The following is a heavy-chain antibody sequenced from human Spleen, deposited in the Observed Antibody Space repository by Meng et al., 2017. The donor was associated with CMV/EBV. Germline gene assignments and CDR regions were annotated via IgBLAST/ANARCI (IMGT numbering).Heavy chain of an antibody. J-gene: IGHJ4*02. V-gene: IGHV3-11*01. Sequence: GESLKISCAASGFTFSDFFMTWVRQAPGKGLEWVSSVSSRRGSSIYYADSVKGRFTVSRDTARNSMSLQMNSLRVEDTAVYYCARGVRDAFYFDSSGYSAYYLDQWGQGTLVTVSS. CDR1: GFTFSDFF. D-gene: IGHD3-22*01. CDR2: VSSRRGSSI. CDR3: ARGVRDAFYFDSSGYSAYYLDQ.